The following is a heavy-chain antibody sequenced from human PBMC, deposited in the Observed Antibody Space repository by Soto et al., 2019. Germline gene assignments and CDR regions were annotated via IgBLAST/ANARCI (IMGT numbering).Heavy chain of an antibody. CDR2: IYWDDDK. CDR3: AHRLARGATGLYFQH. Sequence: SGPTLVNPTQTLALTCTFSGLSLSTSGVAVGWIRQPPGKALEWLALIYWDDDKRYSPSLKSRLTITKDTSKNQVVLTMTNMDPVDTATYYCAHRLARGATGLYFQHWGQGTPVTVSS. D-gene: IGHD3-9*01. CDR1: GLSLSTSGVA. J-gene: IGHJ1*01. V-gene: IGHV2-5*02.